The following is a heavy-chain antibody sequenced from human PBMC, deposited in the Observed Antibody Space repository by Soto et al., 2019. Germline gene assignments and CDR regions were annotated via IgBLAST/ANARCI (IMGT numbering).Heavy chain of an antibody. V-gene: IGHV4-30-4*01. CDR3: ARTIRIGRWYLDY. J-gene: IGHJ4*02. Sequence: SSETLSLTCTVSGGSISSGDYYWSWIRQPPGKGLEWIGYIYYSGSTYYNPSLKSRVTISVDTSKNQFSLKLSSVTAAHTAVYYCARTIRIGRWYLDYCGQGTLATLTS. CDR1: GGSISSGDYY. CDR2: IYYSGST. D-gene: IGHD2-15*01.